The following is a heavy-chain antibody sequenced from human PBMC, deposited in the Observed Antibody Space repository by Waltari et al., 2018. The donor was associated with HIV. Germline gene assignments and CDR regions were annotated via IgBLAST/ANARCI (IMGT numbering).Heavy chain of an antibody. CDR1: GYPFTDYG. CDR2: ISTYNGNT. Sequence: QVQLLQSGSEVKRTGASVKVSCKTSGYPFTDYGISWVRQAPRQGLEWMGWISTYNGNTKFAQTLQARISMTIDTSRHTAYMDLRSLRSDDTAVYYCARGDRAFDVWGQGTMVSVSS. CDR3: ARGDRAFDV. J-gene: IGHJ3*01. V-gene: IGHV1-18*01. D-gene: IGHD1-26*01.